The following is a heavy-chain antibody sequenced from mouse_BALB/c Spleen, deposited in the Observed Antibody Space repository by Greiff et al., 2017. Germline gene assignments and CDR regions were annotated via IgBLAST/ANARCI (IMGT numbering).Heavy chain of an antibody. D-gene: IGHD2-1*01. CDR2: ISSGGSYT. CDR3: ARGYGNYDYFDY. CDR1: GFTFSSYA. J-gene: IGHJ2*01. V-gene: IGHV5-9-3*01. Sequence: EVQVVESGGGLVKPGGSLKLSCAASGFTFSSYAMSWVRQTPEKRLEWVATISSGGSYTYYPDSVKGRFTISRDNAKNTLYLQMSSLRSEDTAMYYCARGYGNYDYFDYWGQGTTLTVSS.